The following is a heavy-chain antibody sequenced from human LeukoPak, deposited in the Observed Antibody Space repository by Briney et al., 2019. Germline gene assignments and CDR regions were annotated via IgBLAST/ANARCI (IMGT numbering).Heavy chain of an antibody. J-gene: IGHJ6*03. V-gene: IGHV4-4*09. D-gene: IGHD6-13*01. Sequence: SETLSLTFTVSGGSISNYYWSWIRQPPGKGLEWIGYISASGGTNYNPSLKSRVTISVDTSKNQFSLRLSSVTAADTAMYYCARLAGYQQPTGGYYYYMDVWGKGTTVTVSS. CDR1: GGSISNYY. CDR2: ISASGGT. CDR3: ARLAGYQQPTGGYYYYMDV.